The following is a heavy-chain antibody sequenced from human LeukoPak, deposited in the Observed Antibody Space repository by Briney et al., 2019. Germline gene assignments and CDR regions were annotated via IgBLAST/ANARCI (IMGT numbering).Heavy chain of an antibody. J-gene: IGHJ6*02. CDR2: ISYDGSNK. CDR3: AKDGESSWYGYYYGMDV. Sequence: GGSLRLSCAASGFTFSSYGMHWVRQAPGKRLEWVALISYDGSNKYYADSVKGRFTISRDNSKNTLYLQMNSLRAEDTAVYYCAKDGESSWYGYYYGMDVWGQGTTVTV. D-gene: IGHD6-13*01. V-gene: IGHV3-30*18. CDR1: GFTFSSYG.